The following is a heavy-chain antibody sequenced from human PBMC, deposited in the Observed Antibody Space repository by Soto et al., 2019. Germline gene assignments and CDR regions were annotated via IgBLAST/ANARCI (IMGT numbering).Heavy chain of an antibody. D-gene: IGHD5-12*01. CDR2: ITGSGGST. Sequence: EVQLLESGGGLAQPGGSLRLSCAASGFTFSSYAMSWVRQAPGKGLEWVSAITGSGGSTYYADSVKGRFTISRDNPKITLFLQMNSLRADDTAVYFGAADHGGYDRGLFDSCGQGALVTVSS. J-gene: IGHJ4*02. CDR1: GFTFSSYA. V-gene: IGHV3-23*01. CDR3: AADHGGYDRGLFDS.